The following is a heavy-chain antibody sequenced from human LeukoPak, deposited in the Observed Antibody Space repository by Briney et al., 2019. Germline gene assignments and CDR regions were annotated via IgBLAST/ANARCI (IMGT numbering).Heavy chain of an antibody. J-gene: IGHJ4*02. Sequence: GGSLRLSCAASGFTFSSYAMSWVRQAPGKGLEWVSAISGSGGSTYYADSVKGRFTISRDNSKNTLYLQMNSLRAEDTAVYYCAKDHAVECYYDSSGYYYVRYFDYWGQGTLVTVSS. CDR3: AKDHAVECYYDSSGYYYVRYFDY. CDR1: GFTFSSYA. CDR2: ISGSGGST. D-gene: IGHD3-22*01. V-gene: IGHV3-23*01.